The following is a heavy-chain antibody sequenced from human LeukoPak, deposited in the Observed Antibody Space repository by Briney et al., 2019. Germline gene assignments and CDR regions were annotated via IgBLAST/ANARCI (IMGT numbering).Heavy chain of an antibody. CDR1: GFSLSSYA. J-gene: IGHJ6*03. D-gene: IGHD3-16*02. CDR2: ISGSGGST. CDR3: ARVARYYYYMDV. V-gene: IGHV3-23*01. Sequence: GGSLRLSCAASGFSLSSYALTWVRQAPGKGLEWVSAISGSGGSTYYADSVKGRFTISRDNSKSTLYLQMNSLRAEDTAVYFCARVARYYYYMDVWGKGTTVTVSS.